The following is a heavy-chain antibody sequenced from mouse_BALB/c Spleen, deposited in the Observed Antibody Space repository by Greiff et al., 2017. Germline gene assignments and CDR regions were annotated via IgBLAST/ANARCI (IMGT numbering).Heavy chain of an antibody. Sequence: VKLMESGAELAKPGASVKMSCKASGYTFTSYWMHWVKQRPGQGLEWIGYINPSTGYTEYNQKFKDKATLTADKSSSTAYMQLSSLTSEDSAVYYCARDYYGSSYGAMDYWGQGTSVTVSS. CDR1: GYTFTSYW. J-gene: IGHJ4*01. D-gene: IGHD1-1*01. CDR2: INPSTGYT. CDR3: ARDYYGSSYGAMDY. V-gene: IGHV1-7*01.